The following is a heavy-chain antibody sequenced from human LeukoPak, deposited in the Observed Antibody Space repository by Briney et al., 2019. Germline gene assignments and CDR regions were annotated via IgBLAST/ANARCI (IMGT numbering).Heavy chain of an antibody. J-gene: IGHJ3*02. CDR2: ISPYNGNT. Sequence: ASVKVSCKASGYTFTSSGISWVRQAPRQGLEWMGWISPYNGNTNYAQRLQGRVTMTTDTSTNTVSMELRSLTSDDTAAYYCARMQGAAWALANAFHIWGQGTMVTVSS. V-gene: IGHV1-18*01. CDR1: GYTFTSSG. D-gene: IGHD6-13*01. CDR3: ARMQGAAWALANAFHI.